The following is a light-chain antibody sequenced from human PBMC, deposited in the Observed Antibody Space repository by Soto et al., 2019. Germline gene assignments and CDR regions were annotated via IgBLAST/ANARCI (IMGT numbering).Light chain of an antibody. V-gene: IGKV1-39*01. Sequence: DIQMTQSPSSLSASIGDKITITCRATQDIIKSLNWYQQKPGKAPELLINTASSLQSEVPSRFSGSGSGTDFTLTIRSLQPEDFATYFCQQSFIKPWTFGQGTKVDI. CDR3: QQSFIKPWT. CDR1: QDIIKS. CDR2: TAS. J-gene: IGKJ1*01.